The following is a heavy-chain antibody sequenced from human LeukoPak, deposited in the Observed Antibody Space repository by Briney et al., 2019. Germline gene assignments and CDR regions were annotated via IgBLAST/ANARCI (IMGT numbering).Heavy chain of an antibody. CDR1: GGSINNHY. Sequence: SETLSLTCTVSGGSINNHYWSWIRQPPGKGLEWIGYIHSTGSTHYNPSLKSRVTLSVDRSENQFSLKVTSVTAADTAVYYCASLGFCAGTRCLEDSWGQGTLATVAS. J-gene: IGHJ4*02. V-gene: IGHV4-59*11. CDR3: ASLGFCAGTRCLEDS. CDR2: IHSTGST. D-gene: IGHD2-2*03.